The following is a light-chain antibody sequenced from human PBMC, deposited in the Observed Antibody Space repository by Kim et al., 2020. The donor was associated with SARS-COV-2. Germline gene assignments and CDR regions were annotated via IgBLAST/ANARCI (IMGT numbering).Light chain of an antibody. CDR2: ATY. Sequence: ASVGDRVTSTCRASQTINSLLNGYQQKPGKAPKLLIYATYSLQSGVPSRFRGSGSGTDFTLTISSLQPEDFATYYCQQSFSFPRTFGGGTKVDIK. CDR1: QTINSL. CDR3: QQSFSFPRT. J-gene: IGKJ4*01. V-gene: IGKV1-39*01.